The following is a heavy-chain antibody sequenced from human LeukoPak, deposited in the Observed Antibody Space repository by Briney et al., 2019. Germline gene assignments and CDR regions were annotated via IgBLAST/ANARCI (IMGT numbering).Heavy chain of an antibody. CDR3: ARAPPDFWGGYYAAMDV. CDR1: GFTFSSYA. D-gene: IGHD3-3*01. J-gene: IGHJ6*02. V-gene: IGHV3-48*04. Sequence: GGSLRLSCAASGFTFSSYAMHWVRQAPGKGLEWVSYISSSGTTIYYADSVRGRFTISRDNTKNSLFLQMNSLRTEDTAVYYCARAPPDFWGGYYAAMDVWGQGTTVIVSS. CDR2: ISSSGTTI.